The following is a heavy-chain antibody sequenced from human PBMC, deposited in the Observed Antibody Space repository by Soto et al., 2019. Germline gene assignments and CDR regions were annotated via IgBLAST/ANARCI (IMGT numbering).Heavy chain of an antibody. V-gene: IGHV4-30-4*01. J-gene: IGHJ3*02. CDR2: IYYSGST. D-gene: IGHD3-10*01. Sequence: QVQLQESGPGLVKPSQTLSLTCTVSGGSISSGDYYWSWIRQPPGKGLEWIGYIYYSGSTYYNPPLKSRVTISVDTSKNQFSLKLSSVTAADTAVYYCARSTRDGGDAFDIWGQGTMVTVSS. CDR1: GGSISSGDYY. CDR3: ARSTRDGGDAFDI.